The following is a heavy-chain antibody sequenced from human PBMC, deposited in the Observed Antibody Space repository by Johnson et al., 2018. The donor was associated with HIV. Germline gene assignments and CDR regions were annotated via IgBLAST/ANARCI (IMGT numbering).Heavy chain of an antibody. D-gene: IGHD3-16*01. J-gene: IGHJ3*01. V-gene: IGHV3-30*04. Sequence: QVQLVESGGGVVQPGRSLRLSCAASGFTFSSYAMHWVRQAPGKGLAWVAVISYDGSNKYYVDSVKGRFTISRDNGRNSLYLQMNNLRAEDTAVYFCAKYDRFAFDVWGQGTMVTVSS. CDR1: GFTFSSYA. CDR3: AKYDRFAFDV. CDR2: ISYDGSNK.